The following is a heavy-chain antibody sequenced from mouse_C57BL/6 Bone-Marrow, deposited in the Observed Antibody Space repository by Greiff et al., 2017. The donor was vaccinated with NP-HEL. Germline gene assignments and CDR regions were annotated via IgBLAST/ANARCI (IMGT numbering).Heavy chain of an antibody. D-gene: IGHD1-1*01. CDR1: GYAFTNYL. CDR3: ARGGYYYGSSYVRVDY. CDR2: INPGSGGT. Sequence: QVQLKESGAELVRPGTSVKVSCKASGYAFTNYLIEWVKQRPGQGLEWIGVINPGSGGTNYNEKFKGKATLTADKSSSTAYMQLSSLTSEDSAVYFCARGGYYYGSSYVRVDYWGQGTTLTVSS. J-gene: IGHJ2*01. V-gene: IGHV1-54*01.